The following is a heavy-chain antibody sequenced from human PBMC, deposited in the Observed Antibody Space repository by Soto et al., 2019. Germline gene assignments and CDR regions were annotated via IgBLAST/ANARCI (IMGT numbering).Heavy chain of an antibody. CDR1: GFRFSSYA. CDR3: AKDASTGYARSYDY. J-gene: IGHJ4*02. Sequence: EVQLLESGGGLVQPGGSLRLSCAVSGFRFSSYALSWVRQAPGKGLEWVSLISGSGGNTYYTDSVKGRFTVSRDNSKNTLYLQMSSLRAEDTAVYYCAKDASTGYARSYDYWGQGTLVTASS. D-gene: IGHD5-12*01. CDR2: ISGSGGNT. V-gene: IGHV3-23*01.